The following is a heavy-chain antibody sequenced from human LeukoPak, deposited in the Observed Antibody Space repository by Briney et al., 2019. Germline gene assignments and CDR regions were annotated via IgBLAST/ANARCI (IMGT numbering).Heavy chain of an antibody. V-gene: IGHV1-2*06. D-gene: IGHD1-26*01. CDR1: GYTFNNYF. Sequence: GASVKVSCKASGYTFNNYFMHWVRQAPGQGLEWMGRINPNRGGTSYAQTFQDRVTMTWDTSISTAYMELSSLRSDDTAIYYCARERQSGSYDGAVNYWGQGTLVTVSS. CDR2: INPNRGGT. J-gene: IGHJ4*02. CDR3: ARERQSGSYDGAVNY.